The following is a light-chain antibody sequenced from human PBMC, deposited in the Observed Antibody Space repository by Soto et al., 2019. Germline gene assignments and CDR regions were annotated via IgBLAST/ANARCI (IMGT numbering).Light chain of an antibody. V-gene: IGLV2-14*01. CDR2: DVS. Sequence: QSALTQPASVSGSPGQSITISCTGTSSDVGSYNDVSWCQQYPGKAPKLMIYDVSNRPSGVSYRFSGSKSGNTASLTISGLQAEDEADYYCSSYTTSSTHVVFGGGTKLTVL. J-gene: IGLJ2*01. CDR3: SSYTTSSTHVV. CDR1: SSDVGSYND.